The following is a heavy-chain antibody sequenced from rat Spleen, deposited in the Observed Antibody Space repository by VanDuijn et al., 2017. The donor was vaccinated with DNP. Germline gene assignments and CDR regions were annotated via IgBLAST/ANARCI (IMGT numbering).Heavy chain of an antibody. CDR3: ARGNYPGINTFDY. V-gene: IGHV5S23*01. D-gene: IGHD1-4*01. Sequence: EVQLVESGGGLVQPGRSLKLSCAASGFAFTNYDMAWVRQAPTKGLEWVAAISSSGGSTYYRDSVKGRFTVSRDYAKSTLYLQMNSLRSEDTATYYCARGNYPGINTFDYWGQGVMVTVSS. CDR1: GFAFTNYD. CDR2: ISSSGGST. J-gene: IGHJ2*01.